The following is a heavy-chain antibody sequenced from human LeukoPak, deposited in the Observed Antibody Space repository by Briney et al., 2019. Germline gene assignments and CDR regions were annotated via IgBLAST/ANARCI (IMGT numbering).Heavy chain of an antibody. CDR3: ARGRGYSYGLRYHFDY. D-gene: IGHD5-18*01. CDR1: GGSISSYY. CDR2: INHSGST. Sequence: SETLSLTCTVSGGSISSYYWSWIRQPPGKGLEWIGEINHSGSTNYNPSLKSRVTISVDTSKNQFSLKLSSVTAADTAVYYCARGRGYSYGLRYHFDYWGQGTLVTVSS. V-gene: IGHV4-34*01. J-gene: IGHJ4*02.